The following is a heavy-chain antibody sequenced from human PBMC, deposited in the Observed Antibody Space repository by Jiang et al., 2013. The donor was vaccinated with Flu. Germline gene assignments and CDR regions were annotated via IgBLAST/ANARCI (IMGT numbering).Heavy chain of an antibody. D-gene: IGHD1-14*01. J-gene: IGHJ5*02. CDR3: ARYKGGRTLSPTNNWFDP. CDR2: ISYDGSNK. CDR1: GFTFSSYA. Sequence: QLVESGGGVVQPGRSLRLSCAASGFTFSSYAIHWVRQAPGKGLEWVAVISYDGSNKYYADSVKGRFTISRDNSKNTLYLQMNSLRAEDTAVYYCARYKGGRTLSPTNNWFDPWGQGTLVTVSS. V-gene: IGHV3-30-3*01.